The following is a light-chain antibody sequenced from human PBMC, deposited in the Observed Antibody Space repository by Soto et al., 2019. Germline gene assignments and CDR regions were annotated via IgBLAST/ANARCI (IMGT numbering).Light chain of an antibody. Sequence: EMVLTQSSASLSVCPGDRANLXCRASQSVSGNLAWYQQKAGQTPRPLIYGASTRATGVQPRLIGSGSGKEYNLNISSLQSADFGVYYCDQYNNWSRATFGGGTKVDIK. V-gene: IGKV3-15*01. CDR1: QSVSGN. J-gene: IGKJ4*01. CDR2: GAS. CDR3: DQYNNWSRAT.